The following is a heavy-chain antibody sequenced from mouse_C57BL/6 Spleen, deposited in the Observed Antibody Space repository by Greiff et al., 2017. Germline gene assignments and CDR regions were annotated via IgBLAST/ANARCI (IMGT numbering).Heavy chain of an antibody. CDR1: GYTFTRYW. CDR3: ARSGYYGSSKDYFDY. J-gene: IGHJ2*01. D-gene: IGHD1-1*01. Sequence: QVQLQQPGAELVRPGSSVKLSCKASGYTFTRYWMDWVKQRPGQGLEWIGNIYPSDSETHYNQKFKDKATLTVDKSSSTAYMQLSSLTSEDSAVYYCARSGYYGSSKDYFDYWGQGTTLTVSS. V-gene: IGHV1-61*01. CDR2: IYPSDSET.